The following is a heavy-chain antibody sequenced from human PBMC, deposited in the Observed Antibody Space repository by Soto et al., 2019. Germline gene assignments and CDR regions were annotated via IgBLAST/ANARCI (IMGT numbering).Heavy chain of an antibody. CDR1: GFTFSSYS. V-gene: IGHV3-21*01. J-gene: IGHJ3*02. D-gene: IGHD3-22*01. Sequence: GGSLRLSCAASGFTFSSYSMNWVRQAPGKGLEWVSSISSSSSYIYYADSVKGRFTISRDNAKNSLYLQMNSLRAEDTAVYYCARVGDYYDSSGPVPIAFDIWGQGTMVTVSS. CDR2: ISSSSSYI. CDR3: ARVGDYYDSSGPVPIAFDI.